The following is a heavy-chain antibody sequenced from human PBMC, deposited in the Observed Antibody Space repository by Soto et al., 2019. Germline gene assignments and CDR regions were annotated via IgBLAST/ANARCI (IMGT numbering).Heavy chain of an antibody. D-gene: IGHD3-10*01. CDR3: ARDTWFGELLSTGCDY. CDR1: GYTFTSYG. Sequence: SGAEVKKPGASVKVSCKASGYTFTSYGISWVRQAPGQGLEWMGWISAYNGNTNYAQKLQGRVTMTTDTSTSTAYMELRSLRSDDTAVYYCARDTWFGELLSTGCDYWGQGTLVTVSS. CDR2: ISAYNGNT. J-gene: IGHJ4*02. V-gene: IGHV1-18*01.